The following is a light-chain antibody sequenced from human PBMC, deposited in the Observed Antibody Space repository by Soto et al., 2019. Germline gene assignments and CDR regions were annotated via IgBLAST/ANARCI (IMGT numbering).Light chain of an antibody. CDR2: SQN. V-gene: IGLV1-44*01. Sequence: QSMLTQPPSASGTPGQRVIISCSGSSSNIGSNTVNWYQQLPGTAPKRLIYSQNQRPSGVPDRFSGSQSGTSASLAISGLQSEDEADYHCATWDDSLDGYVFGTGTKVTVL. J-gene: IGLJ1*01. CDR3: ATWDDSLDGYV. CDR1: SSNIGSNT.